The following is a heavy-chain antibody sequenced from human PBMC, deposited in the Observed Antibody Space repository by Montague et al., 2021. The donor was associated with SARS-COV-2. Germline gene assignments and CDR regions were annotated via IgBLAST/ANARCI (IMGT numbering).Heavy chain of an antibody. Sequence: SETLSLTCTVSGGSISSSSYYWGWIRQPPGEGLEWIGYIYYSGSTNYNPSLKSRVTISVDTSKNQFSLKLSSVTAADTAVYYCAREKADFWSGLNGWFDPWGQGTLVTVSS. J-gene: IGHJ5*02. CDR1: GGSISSSSYY. CDR3: AREKADFWSGLNGWFDP. V-gene: IGHV4-61*01. D-gene: IGHD3-3*01. CDR2: IYYSGST.